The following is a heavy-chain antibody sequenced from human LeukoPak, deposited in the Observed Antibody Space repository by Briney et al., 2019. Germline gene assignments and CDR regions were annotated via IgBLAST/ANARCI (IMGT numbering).Heavy chain of an antibody. J-gene: IGHJ4*02. CDR1: GGSFSGYY. CDR2: INHSGST. D-gene: IGHD3-22*01. Sequence: SETLSLTCAVYGGSFSGYYWSWIRQPPGKGLEWIGEINHSGSTNYNPSLKSRVTISLDTSKNQFSLNLRSVTAADKAVYYCARGPHYYYDSSYYRYAYWGQGTLVTVSS. V-gene: IGHV4-34*01. CDR3: ARGPHYYYDSSYYRYAY.